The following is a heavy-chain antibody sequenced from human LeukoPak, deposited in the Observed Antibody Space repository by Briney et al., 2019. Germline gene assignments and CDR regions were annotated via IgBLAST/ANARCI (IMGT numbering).Heavy chain of an antibody. CDR2: ISSSSSTI. D-gene: IGHD6-13*01. J-gene: IGHJ6*03. CDR1: GFTFSSHW. V-gene: IGHV3-48*04. CDR3: AKEGLIAAAAHPYYYYYYYMDV. Sequence: GGSLRLSCVGSGFTFSSHWMHWVRQAPGKGLEWVSYISSSSSTIYYADSVKGRFTISRDNAKNSLYLQMNSLRAEDTAVYYCAKEGLIAAAAHPYYYYYYYMDVWGKGTTVTVSS.